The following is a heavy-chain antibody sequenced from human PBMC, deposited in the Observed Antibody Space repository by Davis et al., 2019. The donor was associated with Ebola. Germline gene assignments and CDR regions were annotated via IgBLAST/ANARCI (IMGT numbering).Heavy chain of an antibody. D-gene: IGHD6-13*01. CDR3: ARGLESSSWHPYYYYGMDV. J-gene: IGHJ6*02. CDR2: ISAYNGNT. V-gene: IGHV1-18*01. CDR1: GYTFTSYG. Sequence: ASVKVSCKASGYTFTSYGISWVRQAPGQGLEWMGWISAYNGNTNYAQKLQGRVTMTTDTSTSTAYMELRSLRSDDTAVYYCARGLESSSWHPYYYYGMDVWGQGTTVTVSS.